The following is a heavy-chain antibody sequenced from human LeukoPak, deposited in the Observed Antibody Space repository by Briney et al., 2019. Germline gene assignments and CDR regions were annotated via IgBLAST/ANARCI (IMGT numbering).Heavy chain of an antibody. Sequence: GGSLRLSCAASGFTFSSYWMSWVRQAPGKGLEWVANIKQDGSKKYYVDSVKGRFTISRDNAKNSLYLQMNSLRAEDTAVYYCARDLDDFWSGYWDQGWGQGTLVTVSS. D-gene: IGHD3-3*01. CDR1: GFTFSSYW. V-gene: IGHV3-7*01. J-gene: IGHJ4*02. CDR2: IKQDGSKK. CDR3: ARDLDDFWSGYWDQG.